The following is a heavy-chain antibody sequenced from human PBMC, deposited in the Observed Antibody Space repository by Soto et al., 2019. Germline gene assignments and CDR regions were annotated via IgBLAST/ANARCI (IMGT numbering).Heavy chain of an antibody. CDR3: AREARGDYGDYVFDY. Sequence: EVQLVESGGGLVQPGGSLRLSCAASGFTFSSYDMHWVRQATGKGLEWVSAIGTAGDTYYPGSVKGRFTISRENAKNSWYLQRNSLRAGDTAVYYCAREARGDYGDYVFDYWGQGTLVTVSS. V-gene: IGHV3-13*01. CDR1: GFTFSSYD. J-gene: IGHJ4*02. D-gene: IGHD4-17*01. CDR2: IGTAGDT.